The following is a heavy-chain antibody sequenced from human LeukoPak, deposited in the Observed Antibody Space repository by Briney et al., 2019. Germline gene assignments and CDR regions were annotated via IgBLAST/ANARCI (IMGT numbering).Heavy chain of an antibody. Sequence: GGSLRLSCAASGFTFDVYGMAWVRQPPGKGLEWVSGVTWNAGSTGYADSVKGRFTISRDNAKSSLYLQMNSLRAEDTALYYCARGYCSGNSCRLFDYWGQGTLVTVSS. J-gene: IGHJ4*02. CDR2: VTWNAGST. D-gene: IGHD2-15*01. V-gene: IGHV3-20*04. CDR3: ARGYCSGNSCRLFDY. CDR1: GFTFDVYG.